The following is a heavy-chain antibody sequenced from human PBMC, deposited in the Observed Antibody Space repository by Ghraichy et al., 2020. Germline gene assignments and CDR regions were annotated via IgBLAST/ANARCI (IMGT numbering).Heavy chain of an antibody. D-gene: IGHD3-10*01. CDR3: AKSTSGSYYSPFGS. CDR2: IYYTGDT. Sequence: QTLSLTCTISGASISSGGHWWRWVRQAPGKSPEWIGEIYYTGDTYFNPSLKTRVNISVDLSKNEVSLNLDPVTAADTATYYCAKSTSGSYYSPFGSWGQGILVTVSS. V-gene: IGHV4-39*07. J-gene: IGHJ4*02. CDR1: GASISSGGHW.